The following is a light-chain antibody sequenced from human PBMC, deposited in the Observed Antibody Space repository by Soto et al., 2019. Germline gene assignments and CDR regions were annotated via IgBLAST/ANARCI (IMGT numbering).Light chain of an antibody. CDR3: QQYNSYS. V-gene: IGKV1-5*03. CDR1: QSISTS. J-gene: IGKJ4*01. Sequence: DIQMTQSPSTLSASVGDRVTITCRASQSISTSLAWYQQKPGKAPKLLIYKASNLESGVPSRFSGSGSVTEFTLTISSLQPDDFATYYCQQYNSYSFGGGTKVDIK. CDR2: KAS.